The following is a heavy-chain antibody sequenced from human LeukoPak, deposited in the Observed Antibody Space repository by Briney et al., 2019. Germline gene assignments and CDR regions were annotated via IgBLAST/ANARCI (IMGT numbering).Heavy chain of an antibody. CDR3: ARDSMVRGAETGYYYGMDV. D-gene: IGHD3-10*01. CDR2: IYHSEST. J-gene: IGHJ6*02. V-gene: IGHV4-39*07. CDR1: GGSISSSSYY. Sequence: SETLSLTCTVSGGSISSSSYYWGWIHQPPGKGLEWIGSIYHSESTYYNPSLKSRVTISVDTSKNQFSLKLSSVTAADTAVYYCARDSMVRGAETGYYYGMDVWGQGTTVTVSS.